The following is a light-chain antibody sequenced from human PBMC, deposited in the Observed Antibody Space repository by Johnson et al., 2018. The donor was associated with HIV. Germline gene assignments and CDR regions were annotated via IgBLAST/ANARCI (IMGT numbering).Light chain of an antibody. V-gene: IGLV1-51*01. CDR3: GTWDSSLSAGRV. J-gene: IGLJ1*01. Sequence: QSVLTQPPSVSAAPGQKVTISCSGSSSNIGNNYVSWYQQLPGTAPKLLIFDNHERPSGIPDRFSGSKSGTSATLGITGLQTGDEADYYCGTWDSSLSAGRVFGTGTKVTVL. CDR2: DNH. CDR1: SSNIGNNY.